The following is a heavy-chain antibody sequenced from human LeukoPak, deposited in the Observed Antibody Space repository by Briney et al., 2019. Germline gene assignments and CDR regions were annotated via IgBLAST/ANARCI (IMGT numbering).Heavy chain of an antibody. CDR1: GGSISSYY. CDR2: IYYSGST. J-gene: IGHJ4*02. D-gene: IGHD1-26*01. V-gene: IGHV4-59*01. Sequence: PSETLSLTCTVSGGSISSYYWSWIRRPPGKGLEWIGYIYYSGSTNYNPSLKSRVTISVDTSKNQFSLKLSSVTAADTAVYYCAREGGSYRHYFDYWGQGALVTVSS. CDR3: AREGGSYRHYFDY.